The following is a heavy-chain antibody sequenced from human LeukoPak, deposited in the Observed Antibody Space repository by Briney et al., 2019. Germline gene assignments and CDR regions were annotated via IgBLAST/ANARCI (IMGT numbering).Heavy chain of an antibody. CDR2: ISYDGSNK. CDR3: VRVDWGSFAFDI. J-gene: IGHJ3*02. V-gene: IGHV3-30*03. CDR1: GFTFRSYG. D-gene: IGHD7-27*01. Sequence: GGSLRLSCAASGFTFRSYGMQWVRQAPGKGLEWVAVISYDGSNKYYADSVKGRFTISRDNSKNTLYLQMNSLRDEDTAVYYCVRVDWGSFAFDIWGQGTMVTVSS.